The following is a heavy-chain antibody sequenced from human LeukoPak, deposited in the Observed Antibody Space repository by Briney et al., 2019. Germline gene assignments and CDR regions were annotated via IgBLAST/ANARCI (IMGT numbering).Heavy chain of an antibody. J-gene: IGHJ4*02. D-gene: IGHD6-19*01. CDR3: ANSPSPWLVPPVAY. V-gene: IGHV3-21*01. CDR1: GFTFSSYA. Sequence: GGSLRLSCAASGFTFSSYAMSWVRQAPGKGLEWVSLISSSGSYINYADSVKGRFTISRDNAKNSLFLQMNSLRVEDTAFYYCANSPSPWLVPPVAYWGQGTLVTVSS. CDR2: ISSSGSYI.